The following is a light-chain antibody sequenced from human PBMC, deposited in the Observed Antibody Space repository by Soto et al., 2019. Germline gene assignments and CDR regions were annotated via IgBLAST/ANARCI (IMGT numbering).Light chain of an antibody. CDR2: DAS. J-gene: IGKJ1*01. Sequence: DIQMTQSPSTLSASGVDIVAITCLASQSISSWLAWYQQKPGKAPKLLIYDASSLESGVPSRFSGSGSGTEFTLTISSLQPDDFATYYCQQYNSYSWTFGQGTKVDIK. CDR3: QQYNSYSWT. CDR1: QSISSW. V-gene: IGKV1-5*01.